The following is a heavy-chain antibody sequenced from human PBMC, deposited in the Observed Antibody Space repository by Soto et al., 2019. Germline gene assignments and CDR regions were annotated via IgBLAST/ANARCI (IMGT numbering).Heavy chain of an antibody. J-gene: IGHJ3*01. CDR2: ISTYNGDT. CDR1: GYTFTRSG. Sequence: ASVKVSCKASGYTFTRSGISWVRQAPGQGLEWMGWISTYNGDTNYAQTFQGRVTMTTDTSTSTVHMEVRSLRSEDTAVYYCARPYYSDTGGYYGAWAFDLWGQGTMVTVSS. D-gene: IGHD3-22*01. V-gene: IGHV1-18*01. CDR3: ARPYYSDTGGYYGAWAFDL.